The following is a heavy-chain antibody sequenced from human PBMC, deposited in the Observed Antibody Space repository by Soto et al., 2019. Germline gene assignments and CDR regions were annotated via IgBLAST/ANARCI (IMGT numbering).Heavy chain of an antibody. V-gene: IGHV3-21*01. CDR1: GFTFSSYS. CDR2: ISSSSSYI. Sequence: EVQLVESGGGLVKPGGSLRLSCAASGFTFSSYSMNWVRQAPGKGLEWVSSISSSSSYIYYADSVKGRFTISRDNAKNSLYLQMNSLRAEDTAVYYCAIEMLYCSGGSCYSFNYFDYWGQGTLVTVSS. J-gene: IGHJ4*02. CDR3: AIEMLYCSGGSCYSFNYFDY. D-gene: IGHD2-15*01.